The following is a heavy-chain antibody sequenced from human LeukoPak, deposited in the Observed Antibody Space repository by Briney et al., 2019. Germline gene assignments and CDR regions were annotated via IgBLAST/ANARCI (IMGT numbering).Heavy chain of an antibody. CDR1: GFTFSSYW. CDR2: IKQDGSEK. V-gene: IGHV3-7*03. J-gene: IGHJ4*02. D-gene: IGHD6-13*01. CDR3: ARAKGVSSSWYRYFDY. Sequence: PGGSLRLSCAASGFTFSSYWMSWVRRAPGKGLEWVANIKQDGSEKYYVDSVKGRFTISRDNAKNSLYLQMNSLRAEDTAVYYCARAKGVSSSWYRYFDYWGQGTLVTVSS.